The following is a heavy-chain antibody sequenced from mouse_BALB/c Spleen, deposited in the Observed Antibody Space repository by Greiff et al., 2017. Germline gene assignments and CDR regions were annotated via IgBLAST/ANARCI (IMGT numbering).Heavy chain of an antibody. V-gene: IGHV1-54*01. CDR2: INPGSGGT. D-gene: IGHD4-1*01. CDR3: ARGGGTVDY. CDR1: GYAFTNYL. J-gene: IGHJ4*01. Sequence: QVQLQQSGAELVRPGTSVKVSCKASGYAFTNYLIEWVKQRPGQGLEWIGVINPGSGGTNYNEKFKGKATLTADKSSSTAYMQLSSLTSDDSAVYFCARGGGTVDYWGQGTSVTVSS.